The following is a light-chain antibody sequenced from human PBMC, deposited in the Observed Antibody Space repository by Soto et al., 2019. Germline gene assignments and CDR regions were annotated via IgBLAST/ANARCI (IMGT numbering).Light chain of an antibody. V-gene: IGKV1-17*01. J-gene: IGKJ1*01. Sequence: DIQVTKSPSALSASVGDRVTITCRASQDIGNELGWFQQKPGRAPKRLIYRASNLESGVPSRFSGSGSATEFTLTIISRQDEEFATEYCLQHNRYPLAFGQGTKVDIK. CDR3: LQHNRYPLA. CDR1: QDIGNE. CDR2: RAS.